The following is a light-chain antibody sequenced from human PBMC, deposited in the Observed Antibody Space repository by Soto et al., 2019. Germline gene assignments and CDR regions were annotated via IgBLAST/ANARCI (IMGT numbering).Light chain of an antibody. V-gene: IGLV1-44*01. Sequence: LTQPPSASGTPGQRVAISCSGSSSNIGSNTVNWYQQLPGTAPKLLIYSNNQRPSGVPDRFSGSKSGTSASLAISGLQSEDEADYYCAAWDDSLNGLLFGGGTKVTVL. J-gene: IGLJ2*01. CDR2: SNN. CDR3: AAWDDSLNGLL. CDR1: SSNIGSNT.